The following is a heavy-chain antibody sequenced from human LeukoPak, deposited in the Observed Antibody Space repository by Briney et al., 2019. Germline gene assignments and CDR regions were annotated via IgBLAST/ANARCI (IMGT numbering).Heavy chain of an antibody. D-gene: IGHD6-6*01. J-gene: IGHJ4*02. Sequence: KPGGSLRLSCAASGFTFSSYSMNWVRQAPGKGLEWVSSISSSSSYIYYTDSVKGRFTISRDNAKNSLYLQMNSLRAEDTAVYYCATSPGLGYSSSLTGVDYWGQGTLVTVPS. CDR1: GFTFSSYS. V-gene: IGHV3-21*01. CDR2: ISSSSSYI. CDR3: ATSPGLGYSSSLTGVDY.